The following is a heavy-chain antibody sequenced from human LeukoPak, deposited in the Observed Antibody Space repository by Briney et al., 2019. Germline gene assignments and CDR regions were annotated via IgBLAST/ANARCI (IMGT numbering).Heavy chain of an antibody. CDR3: ARVAAADPFDY. CDR2: IYSGGST. J-gene: IGHJ4*02. Sequence: GGSLRLSCAASGFTVSINYMSWVRQAPGKGLEWVSVIYSGGSTYYADSVKGRFTISRDNSKNTLYLQMSSLRAEDTAVYYCARVAAADPFDYWGQGTLVTVSS. V-gene: IGHV3-66*01. D-gene: IGHD6-13*01. CDR1: GFTVSINY.